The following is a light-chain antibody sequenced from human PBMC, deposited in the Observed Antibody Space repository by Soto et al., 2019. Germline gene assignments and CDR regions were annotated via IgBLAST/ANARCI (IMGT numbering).Light chain of an antibody. V-gene: IGKV3-20*01. CDR2: GAS. Sequence: EIVLTQSPGTLSLSPGERATLSCRASQSVSSSYLAWYQQIPGQAPRLLIYGASKRATGIPDRFSGSWSGTDFTLTISRMEPEDFAVYYCQQYGSSPPLTFGGGTKVEIK. CDR3: QQYGSSPPLT. J-gene: IGKJ4*01. CDR1: QSVSSSY.